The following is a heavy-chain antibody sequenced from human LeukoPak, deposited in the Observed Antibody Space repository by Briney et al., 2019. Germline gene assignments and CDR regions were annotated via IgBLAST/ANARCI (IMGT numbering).Heavy chain of an antibody. J-gene: IGHJ4*02. Sequence: GGSLRLSCAASGFTFSSYWMHWVRQAPGKGLVWVSRINSDGSSTNYADSVRGRFTISRDNAKNTLYLQMNSLRAEDTAVYYCARDWYNSNWRPDYWGQGTLVTVSS. V-gene: IGHV3-74*01. CDR1: GFTFSSYW. CDR3: ARDWYNSNWRPDY. D-gene: IGHD6-13*01. CDR2: INSDGSST.